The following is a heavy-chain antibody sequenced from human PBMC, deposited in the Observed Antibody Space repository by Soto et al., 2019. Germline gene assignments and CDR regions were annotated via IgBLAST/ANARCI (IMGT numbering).Heavy chain of an antibody. CDR3: ATQGFYRMGV. CDR2: IHHSGAT. CDR1: GDSITGDNW. V-gene: IGHV4-4*02. J-gene: IGHJ6*02. Sequence: QVQLQESGPGLVQPSGTLSLTCAVSGDSITGDNWWSWVRRPPGKGLEWIGEIHHSGATNYNPSLKSRVTLSVDKSKNQFSLKLNSVTAADTAMFYCATQGFYRMGVWGRGTTVTVSS.